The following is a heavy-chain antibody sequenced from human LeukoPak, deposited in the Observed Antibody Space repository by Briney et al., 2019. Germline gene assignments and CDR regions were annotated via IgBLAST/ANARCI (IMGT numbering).Heavy chain of an antibody. CDR3: ARGAWATRLGS. V-gene: IGHV4-34*01. Sequence: SETLSLTCAVYGESLNSYYWSGVRQPPGEGLEWIGEIYESGTTEYNPSLKSRVTISMVPSKQQFSLSLSSVTAADTAVYYCARGAWATRLGSWGLGTPVIVSS. CDR1: GESLNSYY. D-gene: IGHD2-15*01. CDR2: IYESGTT. J-gene: IGHJ4*02.